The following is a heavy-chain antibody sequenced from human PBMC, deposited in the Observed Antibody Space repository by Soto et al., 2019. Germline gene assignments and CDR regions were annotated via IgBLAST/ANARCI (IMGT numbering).Heavy chain of an antibody. Sequence: EVQLLESGGGLVQPGGSLRLSCAASGFTFTNYAMSWARQAPGKGLEWVSTVSGGGDGTYYADSVKGRFSTSRDNSMNTVYLQMNRLRAEDTAVYYCAKKGLGSLATYFNYGDCLYAFDLWGQGTIVTVSS. CDR1: GFTFTNYA. V-gene: IGHV3-23*01. D-gene: IGHD2-21*02. J-gene: IGHJ3*01. CDR2: VSGGGDGT. CDR3: AKKGLGSLATYFNYGDCLYAFDL.